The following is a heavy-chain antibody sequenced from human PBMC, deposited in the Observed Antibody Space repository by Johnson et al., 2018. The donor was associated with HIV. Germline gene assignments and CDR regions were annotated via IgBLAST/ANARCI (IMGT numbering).Heavy chain of an antibody. CDR3: VRDQGYYDSSGYPDAFDI. V-gene: IGHV3-66*01. Sequence: EVQLVESGGGLVQPGGSLRLSCSASVFTVSNHYMNWVRQAPGKGLELVSRIYRDTSTYYADSVKGSFTLSTDNSKNKIYLQMNGLRAEDTGLYYCVRDQGYYDSSGYPDAFDIWGQGTMVTVSS. D-gene: IGHD3-22*01. CDR1: VFTVSNHY. CDR2: IYRDTST. J-gene: IGHJ3*02.